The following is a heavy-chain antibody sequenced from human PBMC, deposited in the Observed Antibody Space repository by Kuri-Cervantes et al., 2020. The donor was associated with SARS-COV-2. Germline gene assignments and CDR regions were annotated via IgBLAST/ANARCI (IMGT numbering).Heavy chain of an antibody. D-gene: IGHD2-21*01. CDR1: GYTLTELS. J-gene: IGHJ4*02. Sequence: ASVKVSCKVSGYTLTELSMHWVRQDTGQRLEWMGMVKTDSGNTLYAQIFQGRITLTRDTSTSTDYMELRSLTSENTAFYYCYCAPKEGLDSWGQGTLVTVSS. V-gene: IGHV1-24*01. CDR3: YCAPKEGLDS. CDR2: VKTDSGNT.